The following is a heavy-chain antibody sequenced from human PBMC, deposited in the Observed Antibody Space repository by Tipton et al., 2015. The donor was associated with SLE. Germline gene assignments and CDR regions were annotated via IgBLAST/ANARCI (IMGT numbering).Heavy chain of an antibody. CDR3: ARRHYSGPFDN. CDR2: IYSGGST. V-gene: IGHV3-53*05. D-gene: IGHD5-12*01. J-gene: IGHJ4*02. Sequence: SLRLSCAASGFTVSSNYMSWVRQAPGKGLEWVSVIYSGGSTYYADSVKGRFTISRDNSKNTLYLQMNSLRAEDTAVYYCARRHYSGPFDNWGQGTLVTVST. CDR1: GFTVSSNY.